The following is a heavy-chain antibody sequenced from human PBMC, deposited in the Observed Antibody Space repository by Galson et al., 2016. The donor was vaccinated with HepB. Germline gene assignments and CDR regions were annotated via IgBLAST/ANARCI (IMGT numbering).Heavy chain of an antibody. J-gene: IGHJ4*02. D-gene: IGHD6-13*01. CDR1: GFTFGRHW. CDR2: LKSDGTST. CDR3: RIGTAGIDY. V-gene: IGHV3-74*01. Sequence: SLRLSCAASGFTFGRHWMHWVRQAPGKGLVCVSRLKSDGTSTYYADSVKGRFTISRDNAKNTLCLQMNGLGAEDTAVYYCRIGTAGIDYWGQGALVTVSS.